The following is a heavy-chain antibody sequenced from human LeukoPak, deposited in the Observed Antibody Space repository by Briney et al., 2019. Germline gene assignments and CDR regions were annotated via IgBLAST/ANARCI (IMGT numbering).Heavy chain of an antibody. Sequence: GGSLRLSCAASGFTFGSYDMSWVRQAPGKGLEWISTISGSGDSTYFAYSVRGRFTISRDNSKHSLYLQMNIMRAEDTALYCCAKDFFPVENYVIYFDSWGQGTLVTVSS. CDR2: ISGSGDST. V-gene: IGHV3-23*01. CDR3: AKDFFPVENYVIYFDS. J-gene: IGHJ4*02. CDR1: GFTFGSYD. D-gene: IGHD1-7*01.